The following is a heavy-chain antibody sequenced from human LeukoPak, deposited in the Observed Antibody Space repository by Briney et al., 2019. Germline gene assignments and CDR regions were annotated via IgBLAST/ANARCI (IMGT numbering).Heavy chain of an antibody. D-gene: IGHD5-18*01. CDR3: ARRKGDTAMVMFDY. CDR2: IYYSGST. J-gene: IGHJ4*02. V-gene: IGHV4-59*08. Sequence: PSETLSLTCTVSGGSISSYYWSWIRQPPGKGLEWIGYIYYSGSTNYNPSLKSRVTISVDTSKNQFSLKLSSVTAADTAVYYCARRKGDTAMVMFDYWGRGTLVTVSS. CDR1: GGSISSYY.